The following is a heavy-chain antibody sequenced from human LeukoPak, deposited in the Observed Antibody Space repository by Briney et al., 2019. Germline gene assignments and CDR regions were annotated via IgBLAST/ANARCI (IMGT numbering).Heavy chain of an antibody. CDR2: IYYISNT. V-gene: IGHV4-61*08. CDR3: ARTQSQSGSYRYYFGY. J-gene: IGHJ4*02. Sequence: SETLSLTCTVSGASVGSAGYYWSWIRQPPGGGLEWIGYIYYISNTNYNPSLKSRVTVSVDPSKNQFSLKLNSVTAADTAVYYCARTQSQSGSYRYYFGYWGQGTLVTVSS. D-gene: IGHD1-26*01. CDR1: GASVGSAGYY.